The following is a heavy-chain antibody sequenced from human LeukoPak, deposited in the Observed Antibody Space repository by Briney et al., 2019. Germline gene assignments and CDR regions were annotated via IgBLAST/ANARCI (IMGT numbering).Heavy chain of an antibody. CDR1: SGSISSYY. CDR2: IYYSGST. V-gene: IGHV4-59*08. Sequence: SETLSLTCTVSSGSISSYYWSWIRQPPGKGLEWIGYIYYSGSTHYNPSLKSRVTISVDTSKNQFSLKLSSVTAADTAVYYCARRVRVAAAVYYFDYWGQGTLVTVSS. D-gene: IGHD6-13*01. CDR3: ARRVRVAAAVYYFDY. J-gene: IGHJ4*02.